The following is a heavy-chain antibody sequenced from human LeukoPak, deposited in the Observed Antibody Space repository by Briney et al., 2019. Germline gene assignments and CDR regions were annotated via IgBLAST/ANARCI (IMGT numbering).Heavy chain of an antibody. CDR1: GGSISGFY. CDR2: IYYSGST. V-gene: IGHV4-59*01. CDR3: ARFGLEIPFDP. D-gene: IGHD3-16*01. Sequence: PSETLSLTCTVSGGSISGFYWSWIRQPPGKGLEWIGYIYYSGSTDYNPSLKSRATISVDTSKNQFSLNLSSVTAADTAVYYCARFGLEIPFDPWGQGTLVTVSS. J-gene: IGHJ5*02.